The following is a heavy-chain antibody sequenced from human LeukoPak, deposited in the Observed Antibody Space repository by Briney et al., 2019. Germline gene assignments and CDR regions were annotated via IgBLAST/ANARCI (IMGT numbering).Heavy chain of an antibody. CDR1: GFTFSTYA. D-gene: IGHD1-14*01. V-gene: IGHV3-23*01. Sequence: GGSLRLSCSASGFTFSTYAMSWVRQAPGKGPEWVSGILGSGGDTFYPDSVKGRFTITRDNSKNTVFLHMSSLTAEDTAVYYCAKDETVAGVNYLYHWGQGTLVTVSS. CDR3: AKDETVAGVNYLYH. CDR2: ILGSGGDT. J-gene: IGHJ4*02.